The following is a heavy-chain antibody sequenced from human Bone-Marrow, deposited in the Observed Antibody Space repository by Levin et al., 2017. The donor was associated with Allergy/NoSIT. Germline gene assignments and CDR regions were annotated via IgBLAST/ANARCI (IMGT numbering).Heavy chain of an antibody. V-gene: IGHV3-48*01. CDR2: INSSSGTI. J-gene: IGHJ4*02. CDR3: VRGLPDY. Sequence: GESLKIFCATSGFTFSSYSMNWVRQAPGKGLEWVSYINSSSGTIYYADSVKGRFTISRDNAKKSLYLQMSSLRVEDTAVYYCVRGLPDYWGQGTLVTVSS. CDR1: GFTFSSYS.